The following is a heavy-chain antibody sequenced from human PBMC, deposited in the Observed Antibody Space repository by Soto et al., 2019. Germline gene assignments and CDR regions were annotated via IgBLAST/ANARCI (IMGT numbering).Heavy chain of an antibody. J-gene: IGHJ3*02. CDR1: GFTFSSYA. Sequence: HPGGSLRLSCAASGFTFSSYAMSWVRQAPGKGLEWVSAISGSGGRKYYADSVKGRFTISRDNAKNTLYLQMNSLRAEDTAVYYCARDPQDDAFDIWGQGTMVTVSS. CDR3: ARDPQDDAFDI. V-gene: IGHV3-23*01. CDR2: ISGSGGRK.